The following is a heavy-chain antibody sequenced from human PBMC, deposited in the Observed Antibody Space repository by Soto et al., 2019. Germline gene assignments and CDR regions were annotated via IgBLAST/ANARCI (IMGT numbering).Heavy chain of an antibody. CDR1: GFTFSNYA. V-gene: IGHV3-30-3*01. Sequence: GGSLRLSCAGSGFTFSNYALSWVRQAPGKGLGWVAATSYDGTNKYYADSVKGRFIISGDNSQNTLDLQMNTLRPEDTAVYYCAGVYYGGDSVNNCWGQGSPVTVSS. CDR2: TSYDGTNK. CDR3: AGVYYGGDSVNNC. D-gene: IGHD4-17*01. J-gene: IGHJ4*02.